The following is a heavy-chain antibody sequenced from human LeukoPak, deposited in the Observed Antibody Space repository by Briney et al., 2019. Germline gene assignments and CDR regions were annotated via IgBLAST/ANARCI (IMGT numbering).Heavy chain of an antibody. CDR2: IKQDGSEK. CDR3: TREAAAGIDY. Sequence: SGGSLRLSCAASGFTFSTYWMSWVRQAPGKGLEWVANIKQDGSEKYYMDSVKGRFTTSRDNAKNSLYLQMNSLRAEDTAVYFCTREAAAGIDYWGQGTLVTVSS. CDR1: GFTFSTYW. J-gene: IGHJ4*02. V-gene: IGHV3-7*01. D-gene: IGHD6-13*01.